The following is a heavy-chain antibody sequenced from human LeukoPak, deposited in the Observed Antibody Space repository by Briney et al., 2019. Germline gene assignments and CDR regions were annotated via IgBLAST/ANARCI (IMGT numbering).Heavy chain of an antibody. CDR1: GGSFSGYY. V-gene: IGHV4-34*01. J-gene: IGHJ3*02. CDR3: ARERKYCYDSSGYHVIAFDI. CDR2: INHSGST. D-gene: IGHD3-22*01. Sequence: SETLSLTCAVYGGSFSGYYWSWIRQPPGKGLEWIGEINHSGSTNYNPSLKSRVTISVDTSKNQFSLKLSSVTAADTAVYYCARERKYCYDSSGYHVIAFDIWGQGTMVTVSS.